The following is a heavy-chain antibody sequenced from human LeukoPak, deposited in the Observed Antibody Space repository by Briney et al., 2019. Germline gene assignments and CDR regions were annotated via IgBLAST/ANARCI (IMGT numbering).Heavy chain of an antibody. V-gene: IGHV4-34*01. D-gene: IGHD1-1*01. Sequence: SETLSLTCTVSGGSISSYYWSWIRQPPGKGLEWLGEINHSGSTNYNPSLKSRVTISVDTSKTQFSLKLSSVTAADTAVYYCARAFTWMQLSLPSQHFDYWGLGTLVTVSS. CDR3: ARAFTWMQLSLPSQHFDY. CDR2: INHSGST. J-gene: IGHJ4*02. CDR1: GGSISSYY.